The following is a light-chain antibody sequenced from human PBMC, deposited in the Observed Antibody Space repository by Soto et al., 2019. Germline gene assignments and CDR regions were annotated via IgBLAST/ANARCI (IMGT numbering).Light chain of an antibody. V-gene: IGLV2-14*01. J-gene: IGLJ2*01. CDR2: EVM. CDR3: RLYRSRSTPLLL. CDR1: SSDVGGYNF. Sequence: QSALTQPASVSGSPGQSITISCTGTSSDVGGYNFVSWYQQHPGKAPKLMIYEVMNRPSGVSNRFSGSKSGNTASLTISGPQGDDEADYYFRLYRSRSTPLLLFGGGTQLTVL.